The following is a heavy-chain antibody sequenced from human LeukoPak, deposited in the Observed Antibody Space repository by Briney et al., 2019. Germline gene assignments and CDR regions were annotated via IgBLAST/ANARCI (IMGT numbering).Heavy chain of an antibody. J-gene: IGHJ5*02. Sequence: ASVKVSCKASGYTFTGYGISWVRQAPGQGLEWRGWSSAYNGNTNYAQKLQGRGTMTTDTSTSTAYLELRSLRSDDTAVYYCARAGAVVDNWFGPWGQGTLVTVSS. CDR1: GYTFTGYG. CDR3: ARAGAVVDNWFGP. V-gene: IGHV1-18*01. D-gene: IGHD2-15*01. CDR2: SSAYNGNT.